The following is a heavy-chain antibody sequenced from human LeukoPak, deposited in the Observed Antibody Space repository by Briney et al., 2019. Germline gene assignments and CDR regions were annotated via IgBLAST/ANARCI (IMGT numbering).Heavy chain of an antibody. CDR2: ISAYNGNT. J-gene: IGHJ4*02. D-gene: IGHD4-17*01. Sequence: ASVKVSCKASGYTFTSYGISWVRQAPGQGLEWMGWISAYNGNTDYAQKLQGRVTMTTDTSTSTAYMELRSLRSDDTAVYYCARVPRTDYDFDYWGQGTLVTVSS. CDR3: ARVPRTDYDFDY. V-gene: IGHV1-18*01. CDR1: GYTFTSYG.